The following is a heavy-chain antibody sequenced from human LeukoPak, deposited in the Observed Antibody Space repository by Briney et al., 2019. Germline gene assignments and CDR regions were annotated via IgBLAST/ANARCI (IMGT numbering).Heavy chain of an antibody. CDR3: ANLGLWFGELPYGMDV. CDR1: GYTFTSYG. D-gene: IGHD3-10*01. Sequence: ASVNVSCKASGYTFTSYGISWVRQAPGQGLEWMGWINTNTGNPTYAQGFTGRFVFSLDTSVSTAYLQISSLKAEDTAVYYCANLGLWFGELPYGMDVWGQGTTVTVSS. V-gene: IGHV7-4-1*02. CDR2: INTNTGNP. J-gene: IGHJ6*02.